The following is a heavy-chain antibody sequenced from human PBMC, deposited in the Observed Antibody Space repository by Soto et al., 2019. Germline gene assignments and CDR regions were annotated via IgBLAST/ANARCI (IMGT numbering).Heavy chain of an antibody. CDR2: IYPSDSDT. CDR1: GYSFTSYW. V-gene: IGHV5-51*01. D-gene: IGHD7-27*01. J-gene: IGHJ4*01. CDR3: VRATGASTNYFDY. Sequence: PGESLKISCKGSGYSFTSYWIGWVRQMPGKGLECMGIIYPSDSDTRYSPSFQGQVTISVDKSISTAYLQWSSLKASDTAMYYCVRATGASTNYFDYWGQGALVTVSS.